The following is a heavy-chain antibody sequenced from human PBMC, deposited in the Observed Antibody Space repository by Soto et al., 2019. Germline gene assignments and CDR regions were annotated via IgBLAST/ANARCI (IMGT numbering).Heavy chain of an antibody. CDR3: VKDRRTEAFGMEV. V-gene: IGHV3-30*18. CDR1: GFSFSSYG. J-gene: IGHJ6*02. D-gene: IGHD3-3*02. Sequence: GSLRLSCAASGFSFSSYGMHWVRQAPGKGLEWVAVISYDGSNKYYADSVQGRFTISRDTSKNTLYLQMNSLRAEDTAVFYCVKDRRTEAFGMEVWGQGTTVTVSS. CDR2: ISYDGSNK.